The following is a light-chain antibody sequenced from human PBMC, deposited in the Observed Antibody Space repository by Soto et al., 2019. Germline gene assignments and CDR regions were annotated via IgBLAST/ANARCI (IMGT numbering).Light chain of an antibody. CDR1: QSINSW. CDR3: QQYHRYSRT. CDR2: DAS. J-gene: IGKJ1*01. V-gene: IGKV1-5*01. Sequence: DIPMTQSPSTLSASVGDRVTVTCRASQSINSWLAWYQQKPGKAPKLLIYDASSLQSGVPSRFTGSGFGTEFTLTISSLQPDDFATYYCQQYHRYSRTFGQGTKVDIK.